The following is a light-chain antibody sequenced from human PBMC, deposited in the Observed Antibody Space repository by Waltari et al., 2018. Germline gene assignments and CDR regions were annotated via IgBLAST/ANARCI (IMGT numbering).Light chain of an antibody. CDR1: SSDIGGYNY. Sequence: QAALTQPPSVSGSPGQSVTISCPGTSSDIGGYNYVSWYQQHPGKAPKLMIYDVSKRPSGVSDRFSGSKSGNTASLTISGLQAEDEADYYCSSYAGSNTWVFGGGTRLTVL. V-gene: IGLV2-11*01. CDR3: SSYAGSNTWV. CDR2: DVS. J-gene: IGLJ2*01.